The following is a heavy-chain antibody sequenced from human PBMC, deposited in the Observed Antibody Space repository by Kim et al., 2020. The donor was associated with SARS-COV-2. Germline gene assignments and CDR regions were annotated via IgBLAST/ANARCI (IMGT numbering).Heavy chain of an antibody. V-gene: IGHV3-11*06. Sequence: GGSLRLSCAASGFTFSDYYMSWIRQAPGKGLEWVSYISSSSSYTNYADSVKGRFTISRDNAKNSLYLQMNSLRAEDTAVYYCARGPNLNYDFWSGGTLDVWGQGTTVTVSS. CDR1: GFTFSDYY. CDR2: ISSSSSYT. CDR3: ARGPNLNYDFWSGGTLDV. D-gene: IGHD3-3*01. J-gene: IGHJ6*02.